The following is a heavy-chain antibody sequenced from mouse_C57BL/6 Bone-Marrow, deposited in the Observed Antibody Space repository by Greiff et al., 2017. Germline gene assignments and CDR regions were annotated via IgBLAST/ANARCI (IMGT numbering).Heavy chain of an antibody. CDR3: ARLGFDGSSGDWYFDV. Sequence: QVQLKQSGPELVKPGASVKLSCKASGYTFTSYDINWVKQRPGKGLEWIGWIYPRDGSTKYNEKFKGKATLTVDTSSSTAYMELHSLTSEDSAVYFCARLGFDGSSGDWYFDVWGTGTTVTVSS. D-gene: IGHD1-1*01. J-gene: IGHJ1*03. V-gene: IGHV1-85*01. CDR1: GYTFTSYD. CDR2: IYPRDGST.